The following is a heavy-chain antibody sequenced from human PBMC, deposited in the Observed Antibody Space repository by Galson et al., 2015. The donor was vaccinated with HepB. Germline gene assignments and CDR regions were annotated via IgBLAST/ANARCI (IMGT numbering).Heavy chain of an antibody. D-gene: IGHD6-13*01. Sequence: SLRLSCAASGFTFSSYAMHWVRQAPGKGLEYVSAISSNGGSTYYADSVKGRFTISRGNSKNTLYLQMSSLRAEDTAAYYCVKARGSSWYSTFDYWGQGTLVTVSS. CDR2: ISSNGGST. CDR1: GFTFSSYA. V-gene: IGHV3-64D*06. J-gene: IGHJ4*02. CDR3: VKARGSSWYSTFDY.